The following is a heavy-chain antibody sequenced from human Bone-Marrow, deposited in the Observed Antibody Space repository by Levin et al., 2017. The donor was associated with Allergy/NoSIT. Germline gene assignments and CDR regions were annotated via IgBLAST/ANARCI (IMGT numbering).Heavy chain of an antibody. D-gene: IGHD5-24*01. J-gene: IGHJ3*02. CDR3: ARREMAASGGAFDI. CDR2: INPKSGDT. Sequence: ASVKVSCKASGYTFIDYYLYWVRQAPGQGLEWMGWINPKSGDTIYAQKFQGRVTMTMDTSISAAYMELARLRSDDTAVFYCARREMAASGGAFDIWGQGTMVTVSS. CDR1: GYTFIDYY. V-gene: IGHV1-2*02.